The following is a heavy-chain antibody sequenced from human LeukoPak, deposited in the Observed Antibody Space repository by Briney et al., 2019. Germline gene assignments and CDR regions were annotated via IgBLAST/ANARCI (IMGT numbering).Heavy chain of an antibody. CDR1: GFTVSSNF. V-gene: IGHV3-53*01. CDR3: ARPLRFNNNMDV. J-gene: IGHJ6*02. CDR2: IYSNGNG. Sequence: PGGSLRLSCAASGFTVSSNFMSWVRQTPGKGLEWVSIIYSNGNGYYAASVEGRFTISRDNSKNTMYLQMNSLRAEDTAVYYCARPLRFNNNMDVWGQGTTVIVSS. D-gene: IGHD3-3*01.